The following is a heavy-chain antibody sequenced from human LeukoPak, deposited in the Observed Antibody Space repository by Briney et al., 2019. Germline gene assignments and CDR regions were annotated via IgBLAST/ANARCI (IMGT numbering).Heavy chain of an antibody. D-gene: IGHD1-26*01. Sequence: GGSLRLSCAASGFNFNNYDFHWVRQVAGKRLEWVAGIGTVADTFYPDSVMGRFTISRENAKNSFYLQMNSLRAGDTAVYYCARAWEGRGRSWGALDFWGQGILVTVSS. CDR3: ARAWEGRGRSWGALDF. CDR2: IGTVADT. V-gene: IGHV3-13*01. CDR1: GFNFNNYD. J-gene: IGHJ4*02.